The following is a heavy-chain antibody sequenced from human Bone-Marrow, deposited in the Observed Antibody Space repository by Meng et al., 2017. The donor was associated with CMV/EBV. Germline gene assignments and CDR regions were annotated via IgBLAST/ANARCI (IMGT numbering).Heavy chain of an antibody. Sequence: SETLSLTCTVSGGSISSYYRSWIRQPPGKGLEWIGYIYYSGSTYYNPSLKSRVTISVDTSKNQFSLKLSSVTAADTAVYYCAADPLFDFWSGYYFDYWGQGTLVTVSS. J-gene: IGHJ4*02. CDR3: AADPLFDFWSGYYFDY. CDR2: IYYSGST. D-gene: IGHD3-3*01. V-gene: IGHV4-59*08. CDR1: GGSISSYY.